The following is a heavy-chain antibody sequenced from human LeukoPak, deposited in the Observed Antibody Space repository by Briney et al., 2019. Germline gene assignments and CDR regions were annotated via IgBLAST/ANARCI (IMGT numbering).Heavy chain of an antibody. Sequence: SVRVSCTASGGTFSSYAISWVRQAPGQGLEWMGRIIPILGIANYAQKFQGRVTITADKSTSTAYMELSSLRSEDTAVYYCARADMIAVAGTDYWGQGTLVTVSS. D-gene: IGHD6-19*01. CDR3: ARADMIAVAGTDY. V-gene: IGHV1-69*10. J-gene: IGHJ4*02. CDR1: GGTFSSYA. CDR2: IIPILGIA.